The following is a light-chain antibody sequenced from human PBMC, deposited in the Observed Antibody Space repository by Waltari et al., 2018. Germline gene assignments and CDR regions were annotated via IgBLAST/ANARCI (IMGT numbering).Light chain of an antibody. CDR2: AAS. Sequence: DTQMTQSPSSLSASVGDRVSITCRASQSISTYLNWYQQKPGKAPKLLIYAASSLQSGVPSRFSGSGSGTDFTLTISSLQPEDFATYYCQQSYTTPPWTFGQGTKEEIK. CDR1: QSISTY. J-gene: IGKJ1*01. V-gene: IGKV1-39*01. CDR3: QQSYTTPPWT.